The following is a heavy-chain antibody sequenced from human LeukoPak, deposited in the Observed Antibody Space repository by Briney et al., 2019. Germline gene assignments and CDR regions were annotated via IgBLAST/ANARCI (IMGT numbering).Heavy chain of an antibody. CDR3: ARGNPKTFDSSWYGGDWFDP. Sequence: ASVRVSCKASGYTCTGYNMHWVRHAPGQGLEWMGWINPNSCGTNYAQKFQGRVTMTRDTSISTAYMELSRLRSDDTAVYYCARGNPKTFDSSWYGGDWFDPWGQGTLVSVSS. CDR2: INPNSCGT. CDR1: GYTCTGYN. D-gene: IGHD6-13*01. V-gene: IGHV1-2*02. J-gene: IGHJ5*02.